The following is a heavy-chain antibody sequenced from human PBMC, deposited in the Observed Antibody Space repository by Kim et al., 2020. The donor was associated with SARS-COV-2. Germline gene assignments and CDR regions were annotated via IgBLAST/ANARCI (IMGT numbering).Heavy chain of an antibody. CDR1: GGSISSYY. V-gene: IGHV4-59*13. J-gene: IGHJ5*02. Sequence: SETLSLTCTVSGGSISSYYWSWIRQPPGKGLEWIGYIYYSGSTNYNPSLKSRVTISVDTSKNQFSLKLSSVTAADTAVYYCARATSVVEGYTNWFDPWGQGTLVTVSS. D-gene: IGHD2-15*01. CDR2: IYYSGST. CDR3: ARATSVVEGYTNWFDP.